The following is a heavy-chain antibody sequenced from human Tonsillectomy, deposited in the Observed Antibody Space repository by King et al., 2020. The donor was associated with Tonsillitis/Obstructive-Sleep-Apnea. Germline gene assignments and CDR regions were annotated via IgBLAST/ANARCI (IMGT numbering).Heavy chain of an antibody. J-gene: IGHJ4*02. CDR3: AREYPYDIWSGYYPYYFDY. Sequence: VQLVESGGGLVQPGESLRLSCAASGFTFSDYEMNWVRQAPGKGLEWVSYISSTGVSIYYADSVKGRFTISRDNAKNSLYLQMNSLRAEDTAVYYCAREYPYDIWSGYYPYYFDYWGQGTLVTVSS. V-gene: IGHV3-48*03. CDR2: ISSTGVSI. CDR1: GFTFSDYE. D-gene: IGHD3-3*01.